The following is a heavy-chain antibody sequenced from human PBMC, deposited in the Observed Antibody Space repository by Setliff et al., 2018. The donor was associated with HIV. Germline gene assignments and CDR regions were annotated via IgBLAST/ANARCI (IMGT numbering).Heavy chain of an antibody. CDR2: IRYDGSNK. V-gene: IGHV3-30*02. Sequence: GGYLRLSCAASGFTFSSYGMHWVRQAPGKGLEWVAFIRYDGSNKYYADSVKGRFTISRDNSKNTLYLQMNSLRAEDTAVYYCAKEQYITMIVDYWGQGTLVTVSS. J-gene: IGHJ4*02. CDR3: AKEQYITMIVDY. D-gene: IGHD3-22*01. CDR1: GFTFSSYG.